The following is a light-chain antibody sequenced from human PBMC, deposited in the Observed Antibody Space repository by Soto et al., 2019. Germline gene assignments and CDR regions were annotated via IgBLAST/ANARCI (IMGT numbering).Light chain of an antibody. Sequence: EIVLTQSPGTLSLSPGERATLSCRASQSVSSSYLAWYQQKPGQAPRLLIYDASTRATGVPARFSGSGSGTEFTLTISSLQSEDFAVYYCQQYNVWPPWTFGQGTKV. CDR2: DAS. V-gene: IGKV3-15*01. CDR1: QSVSSSY. CDR3: QQYNVWPPWT. J-gene: IGKJ1*01.